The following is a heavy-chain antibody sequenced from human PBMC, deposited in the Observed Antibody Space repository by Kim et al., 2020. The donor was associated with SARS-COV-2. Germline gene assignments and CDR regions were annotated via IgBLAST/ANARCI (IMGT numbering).Heavy chain of an antibody. V-gene: IGHV3-23*01. D-gene: IGHD2-8*02. CDR3: AKPYSRLLGYYYYGMVV. CDR2: ICGSGGTT. J-gene: IGHJ6*01. CDR1: GFTFSSYA. Sequence: GGSLRLSCAASGFTFSSYAMTWVRQAPGKGLEWVSAICGSGGTTYYAASVKRRFTTSRDNSKNTLYLQMNSLRADDTAVYYCAKPYSRLLGYYYYGMVV.